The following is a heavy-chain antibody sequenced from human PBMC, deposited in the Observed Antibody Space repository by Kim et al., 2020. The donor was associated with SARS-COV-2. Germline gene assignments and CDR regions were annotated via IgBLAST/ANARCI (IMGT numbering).Heavy chain of an antibody. CDR2: ISGSNGAT. D-gene: IGHD2-8*01. CDR3: ARAHYSTNSPFFY. J-gene: IGHJ4*02. CDR1: GYTFSNYG. V-gene: IGHV1-18*01. Sequence: ASVKVSCKASGYTFSNYGISWVRLAPGQGLEWMGWISGSNGATKYAQKFQGRVTMTTDTSADTAYMELRRLRSDDTALYYCARAHYSTNSPFFYWGQGTLLTVSS.